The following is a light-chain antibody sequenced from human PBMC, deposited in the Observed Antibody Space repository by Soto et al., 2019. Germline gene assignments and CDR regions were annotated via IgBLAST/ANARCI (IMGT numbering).Light chain of an antibody. CDR1: QSVSSA. CDR2: GAS. Sequence: EKVMTQSPATLSVSPGERAALSCMASQSVSSALAWYQQKPGQAPRLLIYGASTMATGIPARFSGSGSGAEFTLIISSLQSEDFAVYYCQQYNNWPWTFGQGTKVDIK. V-gene: IGKV3-15*01. J-gene: IGKJ1*01. CDR3: QQYNNWPWT.